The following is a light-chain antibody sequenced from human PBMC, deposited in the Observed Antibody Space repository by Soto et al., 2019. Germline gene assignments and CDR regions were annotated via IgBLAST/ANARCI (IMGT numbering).Light chain of an antibody. V-gene: IGKV1-33*01. CDR3: QQYDNLLIT. Sequence: DIQMTQSPSSLSASVGDRVTITCQASQDISNYLNWYQQKPGKAPKLLIYDASNLETGVPSRFSGSRSWTDFTFTISSLQPEYIATYYCQQYDNLLITFGQGTRLEIK. CDR2: DAS. J-gene: IGKJ5*01. CDR1: QDISNY.